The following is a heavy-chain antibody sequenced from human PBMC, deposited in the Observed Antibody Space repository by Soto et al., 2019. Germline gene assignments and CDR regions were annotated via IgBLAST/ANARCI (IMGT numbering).Heavy chain of an antibody. J-gene: IGHJ4*02. CDR2: MNPNSGNT. V-gene: IGHV1-8*01. D-gene: IGHD6-13*01. CDR1: GYTFTSYD. Sequence: QVQLVQSGAEVKKPGASVKVSCKASGYTFTSYDINWVRQATGQGLEWMGWMNPNSGNTGYAQKFQDRVTMTRNTSISTAYMELRSLRSEDTAVYYCAREHSSSWRFDYWGQGTRVKVSS. CDR3: AREHSSSWRFDY.